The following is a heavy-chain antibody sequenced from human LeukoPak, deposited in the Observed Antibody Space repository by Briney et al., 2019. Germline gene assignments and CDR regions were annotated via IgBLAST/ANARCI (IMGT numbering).Heavy chain of an antibody. V-gene: IGHV3-15*01. CDR3: TTDRAPPYGSGSYPPDY. D-gene: IGHD3-10*01. CDR2: IKSKTDGGTT. Sequence: GGSLRLSCAASGFTFSNAWMSWDRQAPGKGLEWVGRIKSKTDGGTTDYAAPVKGRFTISRDDSKSTLYLQMNSLKTEDTAVYYCTTDRAPPYGSGSYPPDYWGQGTLVTVSS. J-gene: IGHJ4*02. CDR1: GFTFSNAW.